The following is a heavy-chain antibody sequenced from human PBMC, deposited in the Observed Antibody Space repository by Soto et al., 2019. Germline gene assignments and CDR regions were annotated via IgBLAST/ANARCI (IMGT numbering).Heavy chain of an antibody. J-gene: IGHJ5*02. Sequence: SETLSLSCTVSGGSVSSSSYYWGWIRQPPGKGLEWIGSIYYSGITYYNPSLKSRVTISVDTSKNQFSLKLSSVTAADTAVYYCARHRRHYYDSRGNNYFDPWGQGTLVTVS. V-gene: IGHV4-39*01. CDR1: GGSVSSSSYY. CDR2: IYYSGIT. CDR3: ARHRRHYYDSRGNNYFDP. D-gene: IGHD3-22*01.